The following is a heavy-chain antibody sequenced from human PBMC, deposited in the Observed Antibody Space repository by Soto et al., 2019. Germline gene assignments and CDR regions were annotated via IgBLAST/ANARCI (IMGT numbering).Heavy chain of an antibody. Sequence: SVKVSCKASGGTFSIYAISCVLQSPLQWLEWMGGIIPIFGTANYAQKFQGRVTITADESTSTAYMELSSLRFEDTAVYYCARAIVGPTTTGWLDPWGQGTLVTVSS. CDR1: GGTFSIYA. J-gene: IGHJ5*02. D-gene: IGHD1-26*01. V-gene: IGHV1-69*13. CDR3: ARAIVGPTTTGWLDP. CDR2: IIPIFGTA.